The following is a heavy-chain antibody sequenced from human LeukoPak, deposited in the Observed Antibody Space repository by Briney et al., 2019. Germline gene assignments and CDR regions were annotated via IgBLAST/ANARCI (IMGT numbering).Heavy chain of an antibody. J-gene: IGHJ4*02. CDR1: GYTFTSYY. CDR2: INPSGGST. Sequence: ASVKVSCKASGYTFTSYYMHWVRQAPGQGLEWMGIINPSGGSTSYAQKFQGRVTMTRDTSTGTAYLELSSLRSEDSAVYYCVRTPPNWGADFWGQGTLVTVSS. CDR3: VRTPPNWGADF. V-gene: IGHV1-46*01. D-gene: IGHD7-27*01.